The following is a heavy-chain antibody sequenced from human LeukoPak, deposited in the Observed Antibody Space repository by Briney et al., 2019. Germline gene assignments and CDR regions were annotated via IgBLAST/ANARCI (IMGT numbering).Heavy chain of an antibody. CDR1: GFTFSSYA. Sequence: GGSLRLSCAASGFTFSSYAMSWVRQAPGKGLEWVSAISVSGGSTYYADSVKGRFTISRDNSKNTLYLQMNSLRAQDTAVYYCAKDLSPTSEYYYYYMDVWGKATTVTLSS. V-gene: IGHV3-23*01. CDR3: AKDLSPTSEYYYYYMDV. CDR2: ISVSGGST. D-gene: IGHD3-16*01. J-gene: IGHJ6*03.